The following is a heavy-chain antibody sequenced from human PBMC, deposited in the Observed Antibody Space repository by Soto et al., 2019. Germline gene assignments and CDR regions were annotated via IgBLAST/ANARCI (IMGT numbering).Heavy chain of an antibody. CDR2: IKSKTDGGTT. CDR1: GFTFSNAW. CDR3: TTDYSSGWYGYDY. Sequence: EVQLVESGGGLVKPGGSLRLSCAASGFTFSNAWMSWVRQAPGKGLEWVGRIKSKTDGGTTDYAAPVKGRFAISRDDSKNTLYLQMNSLKTEYTAVYYCTTDYSSGWYGYDYWGQGTLVTVSS. D-gene: IGHD6-19*01. J-gene: IGHJ4*02. V-gene: IGHV3-15*01.